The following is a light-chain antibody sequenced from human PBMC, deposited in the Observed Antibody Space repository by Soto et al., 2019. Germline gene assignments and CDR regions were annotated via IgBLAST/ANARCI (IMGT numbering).Light chain of an antibody. V-gene: IGLV2-14*01. J-gene: IGLJ1*01. CDR3: ISYRHSTTLV. CDR1: SSDVGGYNS. CDR2: EVS. Sequence: QSALTQPASVSGSPGQSITISCTGTSSDVGGYNSVSWFQQHPSKAPKLIIYEVSHRPSGVSIRFSGSKSHNTASLTVSGLQADDEADYYCISYRHSTTLVFGTGTKLTV.